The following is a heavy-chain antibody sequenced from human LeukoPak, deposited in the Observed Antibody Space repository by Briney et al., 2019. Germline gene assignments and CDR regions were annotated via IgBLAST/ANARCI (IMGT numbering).Heavy chain of an antibody. CDR3: AKAYSGSYEGGY. V-gene: IGHV3-30*02. Sequence: GSLRLSCAASGFTFSSYVMHWVRQAPGKGLEWVAFIRYDGSNKYYSDSVKGRFTISRDNSKNTLYLQMNGLRPEDTAVYYCAKAYSGSYEGGYWGQGTLVTVSS. CDR2: IRYDGSNK. J-gene: IGHJ4*02. CDR1: GFTFSSYV. D-gene: IGHD1-26*01.